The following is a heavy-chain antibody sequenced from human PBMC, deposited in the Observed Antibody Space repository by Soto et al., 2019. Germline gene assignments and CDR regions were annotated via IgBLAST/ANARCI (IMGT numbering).Heavy chain of an antibody. V-gene: IGHV3-30-3*01. CDR1: GFTFSSYA. CDR2: ISYDGSNK. D-gene: IGHD1-7*01. J-gene: IGHJ5*02. CDR3: ARDQQYNWNYRRHLKLGFDT. Sequence: GGSLRLSCAASGFTFSSYAMHWVRQAPGKGLEWVAVISYDGSNKYYADSVKGRFTISRDNSKNTLYLQMNSLRAEDTAVYYCARDQQYNWNYRRHLKLGFDTWGQGTLVTVSS.